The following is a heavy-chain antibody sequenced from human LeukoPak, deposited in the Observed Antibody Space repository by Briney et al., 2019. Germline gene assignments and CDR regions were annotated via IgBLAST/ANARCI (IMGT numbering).Heavy chain of an antibody. V-gene: IGHV4-59*01. CDR3: AREGISGGFDY. Sequence: SETLSLTCIVSGGSIGSYYWSWIRQPPGKGLEWIGYVYRSGSTNYSPSLKSRFAISVDTSKSQFSLKLNSVTAADTAVYYCAREGISGGFDYWGQGTLVTVSS. CDR1: GGSIGSYY. D-gene: IGHD3-10*01. CDR2: VYRSGST. J-gene: IGHJ4*02.